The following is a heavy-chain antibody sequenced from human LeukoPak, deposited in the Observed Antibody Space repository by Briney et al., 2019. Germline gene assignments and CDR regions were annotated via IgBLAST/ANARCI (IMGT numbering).Heavy chain of an antibody. V-gene: IGHV1-46*01. J-gene: IGHJ4*02. Sequence: ASVKVSCKASGYTFTGYYIHWVRQAPGQGLEWMGWINPHSGGSTSYAQKFQGRVTMTRDMSTSTVYMELSSLRSEDTAVYYCARDDDSSGYPFDYWGQGTLVTVSS. CDR1: GYTFTGYY. D-gene: IGHD3-22*01. CDR2: INPHSGGST. CDR3: ARDDDSSGYPFDY.